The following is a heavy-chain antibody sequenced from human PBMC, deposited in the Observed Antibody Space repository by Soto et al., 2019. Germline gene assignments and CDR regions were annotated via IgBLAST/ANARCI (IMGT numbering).Heavy chain of an antibody. V-gene: IGHV5-51*01. J-gene: IGHJ6*02. CDR3: ARYMAARSYYYGMDV. Sequence: GESLKISCKGSGYSFTSYWIGWVRQMPGKGLEWMGIIYPGDSDTRYSPSFQGQVTISADKSISTAYLQWSSLKASDTAMYYCARYMAARSYYYGMDVWGQGTTVTVSS. D-gene: IGHD6-6*01. CDR2: IYPGDSDT. CDR1: GYSFTSYW.